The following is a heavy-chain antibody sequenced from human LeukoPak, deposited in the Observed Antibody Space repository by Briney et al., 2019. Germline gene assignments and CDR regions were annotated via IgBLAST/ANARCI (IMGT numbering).Heavy chain of an antibody. Sequence: SETLSLTCAVYGGSFSGYYWSWIRQPPGKGLEWIGEINHSGSTNYNPSLKSRVTISVDTSKNQFSLKLSSVTAADTAVYYCASYDSSGFYLADIWGQGTMVTVSS. CDR1: GGSFSGYY. V-gene: IGHV4-34*01. J-gene: IGHJ3*02. CDR3: ASYDSSGFYLADI. D-gene: IGHD3-22*01. CDR2: INHSGST.